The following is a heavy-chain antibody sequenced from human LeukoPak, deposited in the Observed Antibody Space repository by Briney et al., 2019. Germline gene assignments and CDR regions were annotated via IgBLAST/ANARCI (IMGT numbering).Heavy chain of an antibody. D-gene: IGHD3-22*01. CDR3: AESSAFDVFDI. CDR1: VASISSYY. J-gene: IGHJ3*02. Sequence: SETLSLTCTVSVASISSYYWSWLRQPPGKGLEGIGYIYYKGSNKYKYKPSLKSRVTISVDTSKNQFSLKLSSVTASDTAVYYCAESSAFDVFDIWGQGTMVTVSS. CDR2: IYYKGSNKY. V-gene: IGHV4-59*08.